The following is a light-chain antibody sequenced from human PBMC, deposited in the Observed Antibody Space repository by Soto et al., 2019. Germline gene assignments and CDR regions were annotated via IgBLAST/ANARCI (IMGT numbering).Light chain of an antibody. CDR1: SNDSGGYNS. CDR2: SVS. J-gene: IGLJ1*01. Sequence: QSALTQPHSVSGSPGQSVTISCTGTSNDSGGYNSVSWYQRHPGKAPRLFIFSVSNRPPGVSNRFSGSKSGNTASLTISGLQAEDEADYYCISYTTSSTYVFGSGTKLTVL. V-gene: IGLV2-14*01. CDR3: ISYTTSSTYV.